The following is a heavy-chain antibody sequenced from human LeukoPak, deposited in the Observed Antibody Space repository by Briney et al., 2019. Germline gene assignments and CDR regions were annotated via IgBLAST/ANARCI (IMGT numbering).Heavy chain of an antibody. J-gene: IGHJ4*02. D-gene: IGHD6-6*01. V-gene: IGHV3-48*03. Sequence: PGGSRRLSCAASGFTFSSYEMNWVRQAPGKGLEWVAYISSSGGIIYYADSVKGRFTISRDNAKNSLYLQMNSLRAENTAVYYCARDGRFDYSSSSYLEYWGQGTRVTVSS. CDR3: ARDGRFDYSSSSYLEY. CDR2: ISSSGGII. CDR1: GFTFSSYE.